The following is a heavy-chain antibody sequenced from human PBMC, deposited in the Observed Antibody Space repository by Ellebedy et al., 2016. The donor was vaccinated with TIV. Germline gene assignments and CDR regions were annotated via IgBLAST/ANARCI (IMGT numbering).Heavy chain of an antibody. CDR3: ARDRSYSPTY. D-gene: IGHD1-26*01. Sequence: GGSLRLTXAASGSPSSNYAMNRVRQAPGKGLELVVSILYDGNNKYYADSVKGRFTLSRDNSKNTLYLEMNSLRAEDTAVYYCARDRSYSPTYWGQGTLVTVSS. CDR2: ILYDGNNK. V-gene: IGHV3-30*04. CDR1: GSPSSNYA. J-gene: IGHJ4*02.